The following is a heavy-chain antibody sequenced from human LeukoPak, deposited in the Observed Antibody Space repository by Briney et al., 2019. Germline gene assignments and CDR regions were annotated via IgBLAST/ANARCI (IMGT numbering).Heavy chain of an antibody. V-gene: IGHV4-61*01. CDR2: IYYSGTT. CDR3: ARDRVRGNSNPFFDY. D-gene: IGHD4-11*01. CDR1: GGSVSSGTYY. Sequence: PSETLSLTCTVSGGSVSSGTYYWSWIRQPPGKGLEWIGYIYYSGTTNYDPSLKSRVTISVDTSKNQFSLKLSSVTAADTAVYYCARDRVRGNSNPFFDYWGQGTLVTVSS. J-gene: IGHJ4*02.